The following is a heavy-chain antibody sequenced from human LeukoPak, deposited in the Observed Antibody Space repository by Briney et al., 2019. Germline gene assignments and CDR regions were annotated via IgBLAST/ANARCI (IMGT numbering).Heavy chain of an antibody. V-gene: IGHV3-48*03. CDR2: IDATGNII. Sequence: PGGSLRLSCAASGFSFSNYEMNWVRQAPGKGLEWLSYIDATGNIIYYADSVRGRFTISRDNAKNSLYLQMSSLRVEDTAVYYCARDRWRSGVYEGDFDYWGQGTLVTVSS. D-gene: IGHD5/OR15-5a*01. J-gene: IGHJ4*02. CDR3: ARDRWRSGVYEGDFDY. CDR1: GFSFSNYE.